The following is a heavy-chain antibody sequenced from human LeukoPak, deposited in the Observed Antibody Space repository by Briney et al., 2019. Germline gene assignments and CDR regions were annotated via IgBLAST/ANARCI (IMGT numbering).Heavy chain of an antibody. CDR2: MNPNSGNT. CDR3: ARGGKRLVRHYNYYMDV. J-gene: IGHJ6*03. Sequence: ASVKVSCKASGYTFTSYDINWVRQATGQGLEWMGWMNPNSGNTGSAQKFQGRVSMTRNTPISTAYMELSSLRSEDTAVYYCARGGKRLVRHYNYYMDVWGKGTTVTVSS. D-gene: IGHD6-13*01. V-gene: IGHV1-8*01. CDR1: GYTFTSYD.